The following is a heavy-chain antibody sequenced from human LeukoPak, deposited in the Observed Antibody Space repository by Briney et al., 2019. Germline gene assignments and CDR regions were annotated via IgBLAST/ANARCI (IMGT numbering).Heavy chain of an antibody. CDR1: GFTFSSYS. Sequence: GGSLRLSCAASGFTFSSYSMSWVRQAPGKGLEWVSSISASGGSTYYADSVKGRFTISRDNSKNTLYLEMNSLRAEDTAVYYCAKMLAAAGNFDAFDIWGQGTMVTISS. CDR2: ISASGGST. J-gene: IGHJ3*02. V-gene: IGHV3-23*01. CDR3: AKMLAAAGNFDAFDI. D-gene: IGHD6-13*01.